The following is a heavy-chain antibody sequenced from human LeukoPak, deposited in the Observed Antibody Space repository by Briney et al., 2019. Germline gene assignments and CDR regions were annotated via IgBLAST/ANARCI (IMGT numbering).Heavy chain of an antibody. V-gene: IGHV1-2*02. J-gene: IGHJ3*02. CDR3: ARDQRVRDAFDI. Sequence: ASVKVSCKASGYTFTGYYMHWVRQAPGQGLEWLGWINPNSGGTNYAQKFQGRVTMTRDTSISTAYMELSRLRSDDTAVYYCARDQRVRDAFDIWGQGTMVTVSS. CDR1: GYTFTGYY. CDR2: INPNSGGT. D-gene: IGHD3-22*01.